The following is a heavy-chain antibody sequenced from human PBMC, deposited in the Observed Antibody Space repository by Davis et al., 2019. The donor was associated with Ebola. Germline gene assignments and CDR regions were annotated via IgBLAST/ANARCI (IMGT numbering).Heavy chain of an antibody. Sequence: AASVKVSCKASGNTISTYTIDWVRQAPGQGLEWMGWVHGGNGNTKYSQRFQDRVTMTTDTSTSTAYMELRSLRSDDTAVYYCARLWQTFEYWGQGTLVTVSS. CDR3: ARLWQTFEY. CDR2: VHGGNGNT. V-gene: IGHV1-18*01. CDR1: GNTISTYT. J-gene: IGHJ4*02.